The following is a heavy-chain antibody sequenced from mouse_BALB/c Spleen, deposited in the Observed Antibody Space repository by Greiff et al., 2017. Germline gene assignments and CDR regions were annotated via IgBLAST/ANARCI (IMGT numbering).Heavy chain of an antibody. CDR3: ARYGYDPFAY. CDR1: GFNIKDTY. J-gene: IGHJ3*01. D-gene: IGHD2-2*01. CDR2: IDPANGNT. V-gene: IGHV14-3*02. Sequence: EVKLMESGAELVKPGASVKLSCTASGFNIKDTYMHWVKQRPEQGLEWIGRIDPANGNTKYDPKFQGKATITADTSSNTAYLQLSSLTSEDTAVYYCARYGYDPFAYWGQGTLVTVSA.